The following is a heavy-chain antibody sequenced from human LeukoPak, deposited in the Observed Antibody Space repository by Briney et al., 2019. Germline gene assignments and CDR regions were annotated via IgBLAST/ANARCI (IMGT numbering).Heavy chain of an antibody. D-gene: IGHD2-15*01. V-gene: IGHV4-59*01. CDR3: ARDVGGGPFFDY. J-gene: IGHJ4*02. CDR2: IYNSGST. Sequence: PSETLSLTCAVYGGSFSGYYWSWIRQPPGKGLEWIGYIYNSGSTDYNPSLKSRVTISVDTSKNQFSLKLSSVTAADTAVYYCARDVGGGPFFDYWGQGTLVTVSS. CDR1: GGSFSGYY.